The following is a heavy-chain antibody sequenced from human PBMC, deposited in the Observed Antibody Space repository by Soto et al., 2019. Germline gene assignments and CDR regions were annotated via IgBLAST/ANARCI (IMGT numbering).Heavy chain of an antibody. Sequence: EVQLVESGGGLFQPGGSLRLSCAASGFIFSGYWMHWVRQAPGKGLVWVSRINSDGSATTYADSVKGRFTISRDNAKNTMYLQMNSLRAEDTAVYYCARLLGGSGSFIDYWGQGTLVTVSS. CDR3: ARLLGGSGSFIDY. J-gene: IGHJ4*02. CDR2: INSDGSAT. D-gene: IGHD3-10*01. V-gene: IGHV3-74*03. CDR1: GFIFSGYW.